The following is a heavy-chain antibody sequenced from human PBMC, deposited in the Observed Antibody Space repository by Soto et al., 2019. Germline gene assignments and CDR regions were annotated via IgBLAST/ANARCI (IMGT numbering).Heavy chain of an antibody. Sequence: WVSHSLEFARSAFSDSMKYMTVVVPSQGKGLEWVSVIYSGGSTYYADSVKGRFSISRDNSKNTLYLQMNSLRAEDTAVYYCARVQSLRFLQWFTDCWGHGTLVTVPS. CDR3: ARVQSLRFLQWFTDC. D-gene: IGHD3-3*01. CDR2: IYSGGST. CDR1: AFSDSMKY. J-gene: IGHJ4*01. V-gene: IGHV3-53*01.